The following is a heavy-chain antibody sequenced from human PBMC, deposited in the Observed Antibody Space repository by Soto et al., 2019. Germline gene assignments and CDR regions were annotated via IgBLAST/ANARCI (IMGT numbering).Heavy chain of an antibody. CDR3: ARFDTRYYYYYYMDV. J-gene: IGHJ6*03. V-gene: IGHV1-8*01. Sequence: GASVKVSCTASGDTFTIYDINWVRQATGQGLEWMGWMNPNSGNTGYAQKFQGRVTMTRNTSISTAYMELSSLRSEDTAVYYCARFDTRYYYYYYMDVWGKGTTVTVSS. CDR2: MNPNSGNT. CDR1: GDTFTIYD. D-gene: IGHD3-9*01.